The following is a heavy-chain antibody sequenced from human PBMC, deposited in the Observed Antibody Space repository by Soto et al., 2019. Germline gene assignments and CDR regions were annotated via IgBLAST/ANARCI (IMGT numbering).Heavy chain of an antibody. Sequence: SETLSLTCSVSGASIRSGGYYWSWLRQSPGKGLEWIGHIYYTGSTFYSPSLKSRLTISLDTSKNQFSLDLRSVTAADTAMYYCARIEMASIKWGRGTLVTVPS. CDR2: IYYTGST. CDR3: ARIEMASIK. CDR1: GASIRSGGYY. J-gene: IGHJ4*02. V-gene: IGHV4-31*03.